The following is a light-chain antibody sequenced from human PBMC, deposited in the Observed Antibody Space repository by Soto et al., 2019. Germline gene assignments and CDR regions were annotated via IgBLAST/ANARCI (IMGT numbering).Light chain of an antibody. CDR3: QQYDSYPWT. V-gene: IGKV1-5*03. Sequence: DTQMTQSPSSLSASLGDRVTITCRASQRIDNYVNWYQQKPGKAPKLLIYKASSLESGVPSRFSGSGSGTEFTLTISSLQPDDFATYYCQQYDSYPWTFGQGTKVEIK. J-gene: IGKJ1*01. CDR2: KAS. CDR1: QRIDNY.